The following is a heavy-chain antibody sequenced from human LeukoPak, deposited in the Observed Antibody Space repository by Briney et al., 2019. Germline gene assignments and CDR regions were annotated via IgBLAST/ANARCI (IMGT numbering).Heavy chain of an antibody. V-gene: IGHV4-34*01. Sequence: PSETLSLTCAVYGGSFSGYYWSWIRQPPGKGLEWIGEINHSGSTNYNPSLKSRVTISVDTSKNHFSLKVNSVTAADTAVYYCAKPQSSLSHFYDSWGQGTLVTVSS. J-gene: IGHJ4*02. CDR2: INHSGST. D-gene: IGHD6-6*01. CDR3: AKPQSSLSHFYDS. CDR1: GGSFSGYY.